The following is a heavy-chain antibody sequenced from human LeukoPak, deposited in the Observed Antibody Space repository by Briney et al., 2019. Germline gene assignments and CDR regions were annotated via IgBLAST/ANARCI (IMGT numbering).Heavy chain of an antibody. J-gene: IGHJ3*01. V-gene: IGHV3-30*04. CDR3: ARDSPISLGQGYDAFDV. CDR1: GFTFSSYA. Sequence: AGGSLRLSCAASGFTFSSYAMHWVRQAPGKGLEWVAVISYDGSNKYYADSVKGRFTISRDNSKNTLYLQMNSLRAEDTAVYYCARDSPISLGQGYDAFDVWGQGTMVTVSS. D-gene: IGHD1-20*01. CDR2: ISYDGSNK.